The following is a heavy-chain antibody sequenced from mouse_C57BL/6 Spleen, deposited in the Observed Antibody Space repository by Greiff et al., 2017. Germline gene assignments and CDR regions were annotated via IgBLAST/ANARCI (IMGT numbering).Heavy chain of an antibody. CDR3: SRVYYYGSGYFDV. CDR1: GYTFTDHT. J-gene: IGHJ1*03. CDR2: IYPRDGST. D-gene: IGHD1-1*01. V-gene: IGHV1-78*01. Sequence: QVQLQQSDAELVKPGASVKISCKVSGYTFTDHTIHWMKQRPEQGLEWIGYIYPRDGSTQYNEKFKGKAKLTADKSSSTAYMQLNSLTSEDSAVYFCSRVYYYGSGYFDVWGTGTTVTVSS.